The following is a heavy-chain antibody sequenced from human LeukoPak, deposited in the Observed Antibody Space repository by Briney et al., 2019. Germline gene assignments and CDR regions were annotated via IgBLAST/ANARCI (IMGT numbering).Heavy chain of an antibody. CDR2: IYYSGST. CDR3: ARGGTMIVAYWYFDL. J-gene: IGHJ2*01. Sequence: SETLSLTCTVSGGSVSSGSYYWSWIRQPPGKGLEWIGYIYYSGSTNYNPSLKSRVTISVDRSKNQFSLKLSSVTAADTAVYYCARGGTMIVAYWYFDLWGRGTLVTVSS. D-gene: IGHD3-22*01. V-gene: IGHV4-61*01. CDR1: GGSVSSGSYY.